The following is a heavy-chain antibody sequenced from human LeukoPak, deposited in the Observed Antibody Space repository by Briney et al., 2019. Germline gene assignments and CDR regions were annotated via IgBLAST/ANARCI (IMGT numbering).Heavy chain of an antibody. CDR1: GGSFSGYY. CDR2: INHSGST. J-gene: IGHJ3*01. D-gene: IGHD2-2*01. V-gene: IGHV4-34*01. Sequence: PSETLSLTCAVYGGSFSGYYWSWIRQPPGKGLEWIGEINHSGSTNYNPSLKSRVTISVDTSKNQFSLKLSSVTAADTAVYYCASLSLSRTSCWCYDAFDLWGQETMVTVSS. CDR3: ASLSLSRTSCWCYDAFDL.